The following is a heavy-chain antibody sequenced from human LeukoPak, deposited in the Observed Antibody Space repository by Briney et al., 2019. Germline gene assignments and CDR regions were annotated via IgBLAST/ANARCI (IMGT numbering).Heavy chain of an antibody. J-gene: IGHJ4*02. CDR1: GGSISSYY. CDR3: ARDSYYYDISGYRGFDY. CDR2: IYISGST. V-gene: IGHV4-4*07. D-gene: IGHD3-22*01. Sequence: SETLSLTCIVSGGSISSYYWSWIRQPAGKGLEWIGRIYISGSTNYNPSLKSRVTMSVDTSKNQFSLKLSSVTAADTAVYYCARDSYYYDISGYRGFDYWGQGTLVTVSS.